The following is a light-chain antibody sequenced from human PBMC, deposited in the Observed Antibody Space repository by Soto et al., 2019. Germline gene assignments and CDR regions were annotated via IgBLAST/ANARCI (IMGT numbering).Light chain of an antibody. J-gene: IGKJ5*01. CDR3: QQYAGYPIP. CDR2: AAS. CDR1: QGISSY. Sequence: AILMTQSPSSVFASKGDSVTITCRASQGISSYLAWYQQKPGKAPKLLIYAASTLQSGVPSRFSGSGSGTDFTLTISCLESEDFAPYYCQQYAGYPIPFGQGARLEIK. V-gene: IGKV1-8*01.